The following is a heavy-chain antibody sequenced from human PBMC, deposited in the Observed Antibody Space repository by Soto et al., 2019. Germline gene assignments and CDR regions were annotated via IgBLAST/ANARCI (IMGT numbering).Heavy chain of an antibody. CDR1: GGTFSSYT. CDR3: ARVNYYYYGMDV. V-gene: IGHV1-69*02. J-gene: IGHJ6*02. CDR2: IIPILGIA. Sequence: QVQLVQSGAEVKKPGSSVKVSCKASGGTFSSYTISWVRQAPGQGLEWMGRIIPILGIANYAQKFQGRVRITGDKSAGRAYMGLSSRRSEDTAVCYCARVNYYYYGMDVWGQGTTVTVSS.